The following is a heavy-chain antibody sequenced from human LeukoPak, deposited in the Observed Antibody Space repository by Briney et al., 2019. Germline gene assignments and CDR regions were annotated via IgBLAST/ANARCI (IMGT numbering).Heavy chain of an antibody. CDR3: AKKTQLERRNFDY. CDR1: GFTSSSCA. Sequence: GSLRLSCAASGFTSSSCAMSWVRQAPGKGLECVSGISGSGGNTYYADSVRGRFTISRDNSKNTLYLQMTSLRAEDTAVYYCAKKTQLERRNFDYWGQGTLVTVSS. D-gene: IGHD1-1*01. J-gene: IGHJ4*02. V-gene: IGHV3-23*01. CDR2: ISGSGGNT.